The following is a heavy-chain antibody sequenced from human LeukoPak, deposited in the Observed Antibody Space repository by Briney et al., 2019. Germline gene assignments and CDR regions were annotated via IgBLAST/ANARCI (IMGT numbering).Heavy chain of an antibody. CDR1: GYTFTSYG. V-gene: IGHV1-18*01. CDR2: ISAYSGDT. D-gene: IGHD3-16*01. J-gene: IGHJ4*02. CDR3: ARSSGGIADY. Sequence: GASVKVSCKASGYTFTSYGISWVRQAPGQGLEWMGWISAYSGDTNYAQKFQGRATMTTDTSTSTAYMELRSLSSGDTAVYYCARSSGGIADYWGQGTLVTVSS.